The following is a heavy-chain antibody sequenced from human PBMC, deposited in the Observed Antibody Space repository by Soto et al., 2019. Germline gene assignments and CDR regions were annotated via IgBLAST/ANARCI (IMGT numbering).Heavy chain of an antibody. V-gene: IGHV4-4*02. CDR2: IYHSGST. Sequence: SETLSLTCAVSGGSISSSNWWSWVRQPPGKGLEWIGEIYHSGSTNYNPSLKSRVTISVDTSKNQFSLKLSSVTAADTAVYYCARALILTGYYIHDAFDIWGQGTMVTVSS. D-gene: IGHD3-9*01. J-gene: IGHJ3*02. CDR1: GGSISSSNW. CDR3: ARALILTGYYIHDAFDI.